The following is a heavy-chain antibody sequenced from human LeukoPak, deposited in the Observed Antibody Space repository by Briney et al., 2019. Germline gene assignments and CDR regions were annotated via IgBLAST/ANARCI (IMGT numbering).Heavy chain of an antibody. D-gene: IGHD3-10*01. CDR3: ARRGYYGSGSYYVTFGY. Sequence: GESLKISCKGSGYSFTSYWIGWVRQMPGKGLEWMGIIYSGDSDTRYSPSFQGQVTTSTDKSISTVYLQWSRLKDSDTAMYYCARRGYYGSGSYYVTFGYWGQGTLVTVSS. CDR2: IYSGDSDT. V-gene: IGHV5-51*01. J-gene: IGHJ4*02. CDR1: GYSFTSYW.